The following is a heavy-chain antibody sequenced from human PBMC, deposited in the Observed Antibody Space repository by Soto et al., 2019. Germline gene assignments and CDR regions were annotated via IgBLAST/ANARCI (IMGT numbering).Heavy chain of an antibody. V-gene: IGHV1-69*01. Sequence: QVQLVQSGAEVKKPGSSVKVSCKASGGTFSSYAISWVRQAPGQGLEWMGGIIPIFGTANYAQKFQGRVTITADESASTGYMERSSLRSEDTAVYYCAGEESGDLITFGAGGFDYWGQGTLVTVSS. CDR1: GGTFSSYA. CDR3: AGEESGDLITFGAGGFDY. D-gene: IGHD3-16*01. J-gene: IGHJ4*02. CDR2: IIPIFGTA.